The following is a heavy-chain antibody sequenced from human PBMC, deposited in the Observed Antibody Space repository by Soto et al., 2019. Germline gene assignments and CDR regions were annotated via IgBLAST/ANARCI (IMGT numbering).Heavy chain of an antibody. V-gene: IGHV4-39*01. CDR1: GCSISSRSYC. CDR3: ARRVGIAARAYYYYGMDV. Sequence: SETLSLTCPVSGCSISSRSYCWGWIRQPPGKGLEWIGSIYYSGSTYYNPSLKSRVTISVDTSKNQFSLKLSSVTAADTAVYYCARRVGIAARAYYYYGMDVWGQGTTVTVSS. D-gene: IGHD6-6*01. J-gene: IGHJ6*02. CDR2: IYYSGST.